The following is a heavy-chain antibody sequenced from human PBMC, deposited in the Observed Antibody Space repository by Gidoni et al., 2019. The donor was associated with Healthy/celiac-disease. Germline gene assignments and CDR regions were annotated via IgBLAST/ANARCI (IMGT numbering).Heavy chain of an antibody. J-gene: IGHJ5*02. D-gene: IGHD2-8*01. CDR3: ARQLGPSGVGSAPKINWFDP. CDR2: IYYSGSP. Sequence: QLQLQESGTGLVKPSETLSLTCTVSCCSISSSSYYWGWLRQPPGKGLEWIGIIYYSGSPYYNPSLKSRVTISVDTSKNQFSLKLSSVTAADTAVYYCARQLGPSGVGSAPKINWFDPWGQGTLVTVSS. CDR1: CCSISSSSYY. V-gene: IGHV4-39*01.